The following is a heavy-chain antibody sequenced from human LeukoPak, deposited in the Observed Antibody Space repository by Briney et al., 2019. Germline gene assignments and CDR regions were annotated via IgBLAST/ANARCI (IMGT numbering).Heavy chain of an antibody. CDR2: MNPNSGNT. D-gene: IGHD2-21*01. J-gene: IGHJ6*02. CDR3: ARATYYGSSYTMDV. Sequence: ASVKVSCKASGYTFTNYDINWVRQATGQGLEWMGWMNPNSGNTGYAQEFQGRVTMTRDTSTNTAYMELSGQRSEDTAMYYCARATYYGSSYTMDVWGQGTTVTVSS. V-gene: IGHV1-8*01. CDR1: GYTFTNYD.